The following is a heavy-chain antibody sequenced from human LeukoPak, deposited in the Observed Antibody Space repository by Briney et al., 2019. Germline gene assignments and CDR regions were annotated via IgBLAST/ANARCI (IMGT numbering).Heavy chain of an antibody. V-gene: IGHV3-7*05. D-gene: IGHD4-23*01. J-gene: IGHJ4*02. CDR2: IRRDGSQE. CDR1: GFSFSTDW. CDR3: ARPLMGGGNSPSDS. Sequence: GGSLTLSCAASGFSFSTDWMSWVRQAPGKGLEWVANIRRDGSQEYYVDSVKGRFTISRDNADNSLYLHMNSLRAEDTAVYYCARPLMGGGNSPSDSWGQGTLVTVSS.